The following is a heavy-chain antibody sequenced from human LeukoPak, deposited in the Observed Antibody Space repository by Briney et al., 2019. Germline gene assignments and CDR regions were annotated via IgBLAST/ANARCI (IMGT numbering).Heavy chain of an antibody. V-gene: IGHV3-21*01. D-gene: IGHD2-2*01. CDR2: ISHTSTYI. Sequence: GGSLRLSCAASGFTFSTYSMNWVRQAPGKGLEWVSSISHTSTYIYYADSLKARFAISRDNAKNSLYLQMNSLRAEDTAVYYCAGPTCLRGGYCSTNFWGQGTLVTVSS. J-gene: IGHJ4*02. CDR1: GFTFSTYS. CDR3: AGPTCLRGGYCSTNF.